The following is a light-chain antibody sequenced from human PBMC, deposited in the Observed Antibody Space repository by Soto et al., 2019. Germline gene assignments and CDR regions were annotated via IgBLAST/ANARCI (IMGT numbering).Light chain of an antibody. CDR3: QQYTSYST. CDR1: QSINSW. V-gene: IGKV1-5*03. J-gene: IGKJ1*01. CDR2: KAS. Sequence: DIQMTQSPSTLSASVGDRVTITCRASQSINSWLAWYQQKPGRAPKLLIYKASSLESGVPSRFSGSGSGTEFTLTINRLQPDDFATYYCQQYTSYSTCGQRTKVEIK.